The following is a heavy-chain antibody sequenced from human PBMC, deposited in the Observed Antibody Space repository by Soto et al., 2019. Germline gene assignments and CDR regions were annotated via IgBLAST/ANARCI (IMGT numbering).Heavy chain of an antibody. D-gene: IGHD2-2*01. Sequence: SETLSLTCTVSGGSISSSSYYWGWIRQPPGKGLEWIGSIYYSGSTYYNPSLKSRVTISVDTSKNQFSLKLSSVTAADTAVYYCARRGRGSSTTHPGGYYYFMDVWGKGTTVTVSS. V-gene: IGHV4-39*01. J-gene: IGHJ6*03. CDR3: ARRGRGSSTTHPGGYYYFMDV. CDR2: IYYSGST. CDR1: GGSISSSSYY.